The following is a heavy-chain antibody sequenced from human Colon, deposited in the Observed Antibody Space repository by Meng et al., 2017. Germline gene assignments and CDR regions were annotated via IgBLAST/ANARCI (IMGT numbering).Heavy chain of an antibody. Sequence: SVKVSCKASGGTFSSYDISWVRQAPGQGLEWMGGIIPIFGTAKYAEKFQGRVTITADASTSTAYMELSSLRSENTAVYYCARDLGGIVGATTFYYGMDVWGQGTTVTVSS. CDR1: GGTFSSYD. CDR3: ARDLGGIVGATTFYYGMDV. D-gene: IGHD1-26*01. CDR2: IIPIFGTA. V-gene: IGHV1-69*13. J-gene: IGHJ6*02.